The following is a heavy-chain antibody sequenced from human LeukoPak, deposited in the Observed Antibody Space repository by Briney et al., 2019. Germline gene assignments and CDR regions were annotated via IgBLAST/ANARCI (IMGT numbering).Heavy chain of an antibody. V-gene: IGHV1-2*02. Sequence: ASVKVSCKASGYTFSGYYIHWVRQAPGQGLERMGWINTNSGGTKYAQRFQGRVAMTRDTSISTAYMEVSRLRSDDTAVYFCASSRFLEWLYLLDYWGQGTLVTVSS. CDR2: INTNSGGT. CDR1: GYTFSGYY. D-gene: IGHD3-3*01. CDR3: ASSRFLEWLYLLDY. J-gene: IGHJ4*02.